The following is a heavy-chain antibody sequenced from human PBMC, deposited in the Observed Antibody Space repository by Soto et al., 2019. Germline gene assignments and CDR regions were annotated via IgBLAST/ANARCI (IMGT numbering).Heavy chain of an antibody. CDR3: ARDADDWFDP. V-gene: IGHV4-34*01. J-gene: IGHJ5*02. CDR1: GGSFSGYY. CDR2: INHSGIT. Sequence: PSETLSLPGAVYGGSFSGYYCSWIRQPPGKGLEWIGEINHSGITNYNPSLKSRVTISVDTSKNQLSLKLSSVTAADTAVYYCARDADDWFDPLGQGTLLTVSS.